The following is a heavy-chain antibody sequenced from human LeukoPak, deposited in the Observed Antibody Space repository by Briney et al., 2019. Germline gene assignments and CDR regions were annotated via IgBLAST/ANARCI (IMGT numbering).Heavy chain of an antibody. CDR1: GFTVSSNY. J-gene: IGHJ4*02. Sequence: GGSLRLSCAASGFTVSSNYMSWVRQAPGKGLEWVSVIYSGGSTYYADSVKGRFTISRDNSKNTLYLQMNSLRAEDTAVYYCARDGSYYDSSGYQPLDYWGQGTLVTVSS. CDR2: IYSGGST. V-gene: IGHV3-66*01. D-gene: IGHD3-22*01. CDR3: ARDGSYYDSSGYQPLDY.